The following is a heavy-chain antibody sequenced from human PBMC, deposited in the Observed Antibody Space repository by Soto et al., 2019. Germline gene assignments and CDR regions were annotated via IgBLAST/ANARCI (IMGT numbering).Heavy chain of an antibody. CDR1: GFTFSSYG. CDR3: ARAGGYSRTTPNPRESDMDV. CDR2: ISYDGSNK. Sequence: PGGSLRLSCAASGFTFSSYGMHWVRQAPGKGLEWVAVISYDGSNKYYADSMKGRFTISRDNSKNTLYLQMNSLRAEDTAVYYCARAGGYSRTTPNPRESDMDVWGQGTTVTISS. J-gene: IGHJ6*02. V-gene: IGHV3-30*03. D-gene: IGHD6-13*01.